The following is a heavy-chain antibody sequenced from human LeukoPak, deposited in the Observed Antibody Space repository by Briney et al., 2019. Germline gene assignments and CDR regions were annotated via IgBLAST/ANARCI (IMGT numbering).Heavy chain of an antibody. CDR3: ARRGRESIAAAGTSYYYYYMDV. D-gene: IGHD6-13*01. J-gene: IGHJ6*03. CDR1: GGSISSSSYY. V-gene: IGHV4-39*07. Sequence: KPSETLSLTCTVSGGSISSSSYYWGWIRQPPGKGLEWIGEINHSGSTNYNPSLKSRVTISVDTSKNQFSLKLSSVTAADTAVYYCARRGRESIAAAGTSYYYYYMDVWGKGTTVTISS. CDR2: INHSGST.